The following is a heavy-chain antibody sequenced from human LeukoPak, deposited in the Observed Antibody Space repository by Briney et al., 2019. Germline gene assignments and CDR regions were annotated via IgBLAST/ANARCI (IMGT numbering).Heavy chain of an antibody. Sequence: KPSGTLSLTSAVYGGSFGGYYWSWIRQPPGKGLEWIGEINHSGSTNYNPSLKSRVTISVDTSKNQFSLKLSSVTAADTAVYYCAIWGPYCSSTSCYDKGFYYYYYYMDVWGKGTTVTVSS. J-gene: IGHJ6*03. V-gene: IGHV4-34*01. CDR2: INHSGST. CDR3: AIWGPYCSSTSCYDKGFYYYYYYMDV. D-gene: IGHD2-2*01. CDR1: GGSFGGYY.